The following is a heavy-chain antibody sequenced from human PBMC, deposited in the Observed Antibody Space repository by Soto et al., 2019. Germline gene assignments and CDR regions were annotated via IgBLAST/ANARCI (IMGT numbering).Heavy chain of an antibody. D-gene: IGHD3-16*01. J-gene: IGHJ4*02. CDR1: GFTFSSYS. CDR2: ISSSSTI. Sequence: GGSLRLSCAASGFTFSSYSMNWVRQAPGKGLEWVSYISSSSTIYYADSVKGRFTISRDNAKNSLYLQMNSLRAEDTAVYYCARGTATFGGVIFDYWGQGTLVTVSS. V-gene: IGHV3-48*01. CDR3: ARGTATFGGVIFDY.